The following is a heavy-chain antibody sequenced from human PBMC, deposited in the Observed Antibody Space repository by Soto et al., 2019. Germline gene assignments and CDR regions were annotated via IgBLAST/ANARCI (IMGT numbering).Heavy chain of an antibody. Sequence: QVQLVQSGAEVKKPGSSVKVSCKASGGTFSSYAISWVRQAPGQGLEWMGGIIPIFGTANYAQKFQGRVTITADESTSTAYMEVSSLRSEDTAVYYCARAEGGYDSAYYYGMDVWGQGTTVTVSS. CDR2: IIPIFGTA. D-gene: IGHD5-12*01. V-gene: IGHV1-69*12. CDR3: ARAEGGYDSAYYYGMDV. CDR1: GGTFSSYA. J-gene: IGHJ6*02.